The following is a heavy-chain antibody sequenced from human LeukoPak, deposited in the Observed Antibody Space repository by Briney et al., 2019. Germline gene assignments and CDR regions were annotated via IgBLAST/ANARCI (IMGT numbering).Heavy chain of an antibody. CDR1: GGSISTYY. D-gene: IGHD3-16*01. Sequence: SETLSLTCTVSGGSISTYYWSWIRQPPGKGLEWIGYILLNGTSDYNASLKSRVTISLDTSKKQFSPKLNSVTVADTAVYYCARDSRMMMTFGAVGAGYYHYHGMDVWGQGTTVTVSS. V-gene: IGHV4-4*08. CDR3: ARDSRMMMTFGAVGAGYYHYHGMDV. CDR2: ILLNGTS. J-gene: IGHJ6*02.